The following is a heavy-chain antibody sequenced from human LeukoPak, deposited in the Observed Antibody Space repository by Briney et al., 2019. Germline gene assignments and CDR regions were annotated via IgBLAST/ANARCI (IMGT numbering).Heavy chain of an antibody. Sequence: GGSLRLSCVASGFTFSDYTMHWVRQAPGKGLEWVSAISGSGGSTYYADSVKGRFTISRDNSKNTLYLQMNSLRAEDTAVYYCAKTAYYYDSSSYYYSGYYYHYMDVWGKGTTVTISS. CDR2: ISGSGGST. J-gene: IGHJ6*03. CDR3: AKTAYYYDSSSYYYSGYYYHYMDV. V-gene: IGHV3-23*01. CDR1: GFTFSDYT. D-gene: IGHD3-22*01.